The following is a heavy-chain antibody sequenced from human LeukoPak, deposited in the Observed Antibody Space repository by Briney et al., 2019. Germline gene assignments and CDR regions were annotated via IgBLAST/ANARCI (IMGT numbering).Heavy chain of an antibody. Sequence: PSETLSLTCTVSGGSISSSNYYWGWIRQPPGKGLEWIGNIYYSGRTYYNPSLKSRVTISVDTSANQFSLKLSSVTAPDTAVYYCARHEDRNWYFDHWGQGTLVTVSS. CDR3: ARHEDRNWYFDH. CDR1: GGSISSSNYY. V-gene: IGHV4-39*01. D-gene: IGHD1-1*01. CDR2: IYYSGRT. J-gene: IGHJ4*02.